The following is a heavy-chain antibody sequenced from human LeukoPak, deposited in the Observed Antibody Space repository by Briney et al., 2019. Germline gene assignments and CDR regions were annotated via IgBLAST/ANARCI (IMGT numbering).Heavy chain of an antibody. D-gene: IGHD3-10*01. CDR2: IYPDDSDT. CDR1: GYTFTSYW. CDR3: AILGGDTYVFGAASYPNWYFDL. Sequence: RRGESLKISCQASGYTFTSYWIGWVRQMPGKGLECMGIIYPDDSDTTYSPSFQGQVTISAAKSFSTAYLQWSSLKASDTAIYYCAILGGDTYVFGAASYPNWYFDLWGRRTLVTVSS. V-gene: IGHV5-51*01. J-gene: IGHJ2*01.